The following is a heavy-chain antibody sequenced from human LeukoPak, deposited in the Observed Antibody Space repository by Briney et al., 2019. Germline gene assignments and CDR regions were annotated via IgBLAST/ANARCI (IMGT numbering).Heavy chain of an antibody. J-gene: IGHJ6*02. CDR1: GGSMSDYH. V-gene: IGHV4-59*01. CDR3: ARGGGLDV. Sequence: SETLSLTCTVSGGSMSDYHWSWIRQPPGKGLEYIGYIYNRGSTHYNPSLKSRVTISADTSKKQFSLKLTSVTAADTAVYYCARGGGLDVWGQGATVTVSS. CDR2: IYNRGST. D-gene: IGHD3-16*01.